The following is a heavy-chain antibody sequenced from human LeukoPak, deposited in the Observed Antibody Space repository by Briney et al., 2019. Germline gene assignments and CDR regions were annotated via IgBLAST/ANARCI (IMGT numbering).Heavy chain of an antibody. CDR2: ITRGGNT. CDR1: AFTFSSFA. Sequence: GGSLRLSCAASAFTFSSFAMSWVRQAPGKGLEWVSAITRGGNTYYADSVKGRFTISRDDSKNTLYLQMNSLRADDTAVYYCAKGGFCSTTCYTAPHWGQGTLVTVSS. CDR3: AKGGFCSTTCYTAPH. D-gene: IGHD2-2*02. J-gene: IGHJ1*01. V-gene: IGHV3-23*01.